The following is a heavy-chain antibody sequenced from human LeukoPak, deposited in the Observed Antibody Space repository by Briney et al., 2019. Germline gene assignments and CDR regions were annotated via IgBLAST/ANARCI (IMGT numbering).Heavy chain of an antibody. D-gene: IGHD2-15*01. V-gene: IGHV4-39*01. CDR2: IYYSGST. J-gene: IGHJ4*02. CDR3: ASTSYIYSRMDFDY. Sequence: SETLSLTCTVSGGSISSSSYYWGWIRQPPGKGLEWIGSIYYSGSTYYNPSLKSRVTISVDTSKNQFSLKLSSVTAADTAVYYCASTSYIYSRMDFDYWGQGTLVTVSS. CDR1: GGSISSSSYY.